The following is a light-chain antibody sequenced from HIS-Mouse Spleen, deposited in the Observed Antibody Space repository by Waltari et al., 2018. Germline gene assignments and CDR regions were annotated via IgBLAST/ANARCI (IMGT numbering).Light chain of an antibody. J-gene: IGLJ1*01. CDR3: CSYAGSSTFYV. CDR1: SSDVGSYNL. V-gene: IGLV2-23*01. CDR2: EGR. Sequence: QSALTQPASVSGSPGQSITISCTGTSSDVGSYNLVPWYQQHPGKAPKLMIYEGRKRPSGVSNRFSGSKSGNTASLTISGLQAEDEADYYCCSYAGSSTFYVFGTGTKVTVL.